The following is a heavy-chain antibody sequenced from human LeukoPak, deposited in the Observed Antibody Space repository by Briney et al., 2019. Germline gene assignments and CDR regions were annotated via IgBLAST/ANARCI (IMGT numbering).Heavy chain of an antibody. CDR2: ISYDGSNK. CDR3: ARSITMVRGVIGYFDY. J-gene: IGHJ4*02. V-gene: IGHV3-30-3*01. D-gene: IGHD3-10*01. Sequence: GGSLRLSCAASGFTVSTNQMSWVRQAPGKGLEWVAVISYDGSNKYYADSVKGRFTISRDNSKNTLYLQMNSLRAEDTAVYYCARSITMVRGVIGYFDYWGQGTLVTVSS. CDR1: GFTVSTNQ.